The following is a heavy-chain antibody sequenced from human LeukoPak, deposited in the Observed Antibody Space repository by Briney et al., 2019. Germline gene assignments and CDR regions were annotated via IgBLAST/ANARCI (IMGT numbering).Heavy chain of an antibody. CDR3: ARRGIAVAGTRAYYYYGMDV. CDR2: IIPIFGTA. V-gene: IGHV1-69*13. Sequence: GASVKASCKASGGTFSSYAISWVRQAPGQGLEWMGGIIPIFGTANYAQKFQGRVTITADESTSTAYMELSSLRSEDTAVYYCARRGIAVAGTRAYYYYGMDVWGQGTTVTVSS. J-gene: IGHJ6*02. CDR1: GGTFSSYA. D-gene: IGHD6-19*01.